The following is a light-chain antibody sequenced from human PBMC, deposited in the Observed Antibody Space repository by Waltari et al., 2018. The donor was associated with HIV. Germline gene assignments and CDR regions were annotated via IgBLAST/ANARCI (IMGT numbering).Light chain of an antibody. CDR3: CSYAGNFFV. Sequence: QSALPQPRSVSGSPGQSVTISCIGPSSDVGGYAFVSWYQQHPGKAPQLMIYDFGKRPSGVPARFSGSKSGNTASLTISGLQAEDEADYFCCSYAGNFFVFGTGTQVSVL. V-gene: IGLV2-11*01. CDR2: DFG. CDR1: SSDVGGYAF. J-gene: IGLJ1*01.